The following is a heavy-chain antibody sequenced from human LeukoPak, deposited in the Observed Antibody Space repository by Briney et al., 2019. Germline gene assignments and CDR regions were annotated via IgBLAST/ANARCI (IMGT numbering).Heavy chain of an antibody. CDR1: GGTFSSYA. CDR3: ASHHYDILTGYLRHPFDY. CDR2: IVPIFGTA. Sequence: SVKVSCKASGGTFSSYAISWVRQAPGQGLEWMGGIVPIFGTANYAQKFQGRVTITADESTSTAYMELSSLRSEDTAVYYCASHHYDILTGYLRHPFDYWGQGTLVTVSS. D-gene: IGHD3-9*01. J-gene: IGHJ4*02. V-gene: IGHV1-69*01.